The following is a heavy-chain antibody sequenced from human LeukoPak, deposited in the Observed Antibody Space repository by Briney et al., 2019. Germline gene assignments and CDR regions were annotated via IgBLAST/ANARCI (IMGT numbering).Heavy chain of an antibody. D-gene: IGHD3-22*01. V-gene: IGHV3-48*01. CDR1: GFTFSNYA. Sequence: GGSLRLSCTASGFTFSNYALSWVRQAPGKGLEWVSYISFSGSTIYYADSVKGRFTISRDNSKNTLYLQMNSLRAEDTAVYYCARDRHLNYYDSSIPDAFDIWGQGTMVTVSS. CDR2: ISFSGSTI. J-gene: IGHJ3*02. CDR3: ARDRHLNYYDSSIPDAFDI.